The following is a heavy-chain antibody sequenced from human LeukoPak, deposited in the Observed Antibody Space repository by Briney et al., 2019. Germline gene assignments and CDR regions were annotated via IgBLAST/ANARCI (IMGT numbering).Heavy chain of an antibody. V-gene: IGHV4-39*01. D-gene: IGHD3-22*01. J-gene: IGHJ4*02. Sequence: SETLSLTCTVSGGSISSSNYYWGWVRQPPGKGLEWIGSLSYGGSPYHNPSLKSRLTISVDTSKNQFSLKLRSVAAADTAVYYCARHRDGYFTSFDNWGQGTLVTVSS. CDR1: GGSISSSNYY. CDR2: LSYGGSP. CDR3: ARHRDGYFTSFDN.